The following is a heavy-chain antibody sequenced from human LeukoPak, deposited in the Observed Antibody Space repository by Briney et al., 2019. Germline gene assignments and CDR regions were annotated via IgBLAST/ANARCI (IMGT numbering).Heavy chain of an antibody. D-gene: IGHD3-22*01. J-gene: IGHJ3*02. CDR1: GGSISSINCF. CDR2: INYSGST. V-gene: IGHV4-39*07. Sequence: PSETLSLTCTVSGGSISSINCFWRWIRQPPGKGLEWIGSINYSGSTYYNPSLNSLITISVDTSKNLFSLRLRFVTAAVSAVSYGARDENYYESSGYYFSAFDIWGQGRMVTVSS. CDR3: ARDENYYESSGYYFSAFDI.